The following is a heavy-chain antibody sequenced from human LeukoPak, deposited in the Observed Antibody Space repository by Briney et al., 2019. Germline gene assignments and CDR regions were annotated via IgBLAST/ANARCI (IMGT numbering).Heavy chain of an antibody. Sequence: PSETLSLTCNVSGGSISSFYCSWIRQPPGKGLEWIGYTSYSGKTNYNPSLKSRVTMSVDTSRNQFSLRLTSVTAADTAVYYCARVSRGGYSSGYYSYLDYWGQGTLVTVSS. CDR2: TSYSGKT. CDR1: GGSISSFY. D-gene: IGHD3-22*01. J-gene: IGHJ4*02. V-gene: IGHV4-59*01. CDR3: ARVSRGGYSSGYYSYLDY.